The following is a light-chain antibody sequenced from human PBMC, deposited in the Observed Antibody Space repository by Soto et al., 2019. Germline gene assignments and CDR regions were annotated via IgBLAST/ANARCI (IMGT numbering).Light chain of an antibody. CDR1: QSIGSF. CDR2: KAS. J-gene: IGKJ1*01. V-gene: IGKV1-5*03. CDR3: XXXESYWT. Sequence: DIQMTQSPSTLSASVGDRVTITCRASQSIGSFLAWYQQKPGKTPKLLIYKASILEGGVPSRFSGSGSGTEFTLTISSLQPXXFXXXXXXXXESYWTFGQGTKVDMK.